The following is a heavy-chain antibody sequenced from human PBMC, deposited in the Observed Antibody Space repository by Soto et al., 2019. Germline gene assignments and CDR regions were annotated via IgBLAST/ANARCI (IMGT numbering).Heavy chain of an antibody. CDR2: ISGGGSYI. CDR3: ARDSDCHSTSCFFPPHV. V-gene: IGHV3-21*06. D-gene: IGHD2-2*01. J-gene: IGHJ6*02. CDR1: GFTFSDEN. Sequence: PGGSLRLSCSASGFTFSDENMSWVRQVPGKGLEWVSGISGGGSYIFYADSAQGRFSISRDNPKNSLFLEMNSLRVEDTAVYYCARDSDCHSTSCFFPPHVWGQGTTVTVSS.